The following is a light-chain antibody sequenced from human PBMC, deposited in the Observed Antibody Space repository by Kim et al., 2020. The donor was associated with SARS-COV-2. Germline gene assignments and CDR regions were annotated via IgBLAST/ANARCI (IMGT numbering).Light chain of an antibody. V-gene: IGLV3-19*01. CDR2: GKN. CDR1: SLRSYY. Sequence: SSELTQDPAVSVALGQTVRITCQGDSLRSYYASWYQQKPGQAPVLVIYGKNNRPSGIPDRFSGSSSGNTDSLTITGAQAEDEADYYCNSRDSSGNHLDVFATGTKVTVL. CDR3: NSRDSSGNHLDV. J-gene: IGLJ1*01.